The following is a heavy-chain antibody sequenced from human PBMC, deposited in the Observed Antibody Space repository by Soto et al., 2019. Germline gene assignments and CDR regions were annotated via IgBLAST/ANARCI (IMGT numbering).Heavy chain of an antibody. J-gene: IGHJ6*02. V-gene: IGHV3-30-3*01. CDR2: ISYDGSKK. CDR3: ARSRYLAMTGIDFYYRLHV. Sequence: QEHLVESGGGVVQPGKSLRLSCTASGFSLTSFTVHWVRQAPGKGLEWVTLISYDGSKKDYIDSVKGRFTISRDNFKNSVYMEIDNLRPEDTAVYFCARSRYLAMTGIDFYYRLHVWGQRTTVTVSS. CDR1: GFSLTSFT. D-gene: IGHD2-2*01.